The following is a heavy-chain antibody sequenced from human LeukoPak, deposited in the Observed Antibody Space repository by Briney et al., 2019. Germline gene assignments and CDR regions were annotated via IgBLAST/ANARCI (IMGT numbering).Heavy chain of an antibody. CDR2: INPNNDGT. J-gene: IGHJ6*04. CDR1: GYTFTSYG. V-gene: IGHV1-2*02. D-gene: IGHD3-3*01. CDR3: ARVGWNGYYGMGV. Sequence: GASVKVSCKASGYTFTSYGISWVRQAPGQGLEWMGWINPNNDGTNYAQKFQGRVTMTRDTSITTAYMELSSLRSDDTAVYYCARVGWNGYYGMGVWGKGTTVTVSS.